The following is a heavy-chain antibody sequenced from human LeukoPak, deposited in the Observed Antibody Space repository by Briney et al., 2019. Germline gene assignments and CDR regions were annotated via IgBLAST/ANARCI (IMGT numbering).Heavy chain of an antibody. CDR2: ISSSGGST. V-gene: IGHV3-23*01. Sequence: GSLRLSCAASGFTFSNCAMSWVRQAPGKGLEWVSAISSSGGSTYYADSVKGRFTISRDNSKNTLYLQMNSLRAEDTAVYYCAKDDCSGGSCYSGHDHWGQGTLVTVSS. CDR1: GFTFSNCA. D-gene: IGHD2-15*01. CDR3: AKDDCSGGSCYSGHDH. J-gene: IGHJ4*02.